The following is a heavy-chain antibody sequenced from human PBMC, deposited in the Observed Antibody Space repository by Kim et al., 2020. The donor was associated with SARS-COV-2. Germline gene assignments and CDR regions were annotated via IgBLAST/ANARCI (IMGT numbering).Heavy chain of an antibody. D-gene: IGHD3-10*01. V-gene: IGHV3-74*01. Sequence: GGSLRLSCAASGFTFSKYWMHWVRQVPGKGLEWVSRSKSDGSRKDYADSVKGRFRITRDNAWNTMYLEMNGLRVEDTAVYYCARELKIDPSSSRQDDALDMWGQRTMVSVSS. J-gene: IGHJ3*02. CDR3: ARELKIDPSSSRQDDALDM. CDR1: GFTFSKYW. CDR2: SKSDGSRK.